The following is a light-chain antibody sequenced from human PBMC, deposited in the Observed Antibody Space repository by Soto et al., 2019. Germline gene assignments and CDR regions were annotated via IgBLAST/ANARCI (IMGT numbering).Light chain of an antibody. V-gene: IGLV2-14*01. CDR2: DVS. CDR3: SSYTSSSIL. Sequence: QSALTQPASVSGSPGQSITISCTGTSSDVGGYNYVSWYQQHPGKAPKLMIYDVSNRPSGVSNRFSGSKSGNTASLTISGLQAEDEADYHCSSYTSSSILFGGGTKLTVL. J-gene: IGLJ2*01. CDR1: SSDVGGYNY.